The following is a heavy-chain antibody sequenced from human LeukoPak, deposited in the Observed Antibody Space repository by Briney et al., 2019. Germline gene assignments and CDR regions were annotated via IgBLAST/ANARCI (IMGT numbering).Heavy chain of an antibody. CDR3: AKGAGGFSYYNWFDP. CDR1: GGFISSSPYY. D-gene: IGHD5-18*01. J-gene: IGHJ5*02. V-gene: IGHV4-39*07. Sequence: SETLSLTCSVSGGFISSSPYYWGWIRQPPGKGLEWIGSIYYSGTTHYSPSLESRVTISVDTSKNQFSLKVASVTAADTAIYYCAKGAGGFSYYNWFDPWGQGTLVTVSS. CDR2: IYYSGTT.